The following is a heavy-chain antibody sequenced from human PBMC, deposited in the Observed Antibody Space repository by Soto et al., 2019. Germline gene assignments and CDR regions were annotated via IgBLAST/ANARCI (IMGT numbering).Heavy chain of an antibody. J-gene: IGHJ4*02. CDR1: GGSISSGGYY. CDR3: ARAGGRRSWYCY. CDR2: IYYSGST. D-gene: IGHD6-13*01. Sequence: SETLSLTCTVSGGSISSGGYYWSWIRQHPGKGLEWIGNIYYSGSTYYNPSLKSRVTISVDTSKNQFSLKLSSVTAADTAVYYCARAGGRRSWYCYWGQGTLVTVSS. V-gene: IGHV4-31*03.